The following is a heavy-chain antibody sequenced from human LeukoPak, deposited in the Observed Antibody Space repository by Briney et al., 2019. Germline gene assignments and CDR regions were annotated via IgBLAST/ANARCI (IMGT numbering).Heavy chain of an antibody. Sequence: ASVRVSCKASGYTFSSYGISWVRQAPGQGLEWMGWISAHNGNTNYAQKIQDRVTMTIDTSTSTAYMELRSLRSDDTSVYFCARDYYDGSGYPDYWGQGTLVTVSS. J-gene: IGHJ4*02. CDR2: ISAHNGNT. CDR3: ARDYYDGSGYPDY. CDR1: GYTFSSYG. D-gene: IGHD3-22*01. V-gene: IGHV1-18*01.